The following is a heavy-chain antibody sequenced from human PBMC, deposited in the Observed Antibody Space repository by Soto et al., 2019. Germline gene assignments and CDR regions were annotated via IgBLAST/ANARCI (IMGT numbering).Heavy chain of an antibody. J-gene: IGHJ4*02. CDR2: IYYSGST. V-gene: IGHV4-31*03. D-gene: IGHD4-17*01. CDR3: ARGLSVTLFDN. Sequence: QVQLQESGPGLVKPSQTLSLNCTVSGGSISTGGYYWTWNRQHPGKGLEWIGYIYYSGSTYYNPCLKSRVTIAVDTSKNQFSLKLNSVTAADTAVYFCARGLSVTLFDNWGQGTLVTVSS. CDR1: GGSISTGGYY.